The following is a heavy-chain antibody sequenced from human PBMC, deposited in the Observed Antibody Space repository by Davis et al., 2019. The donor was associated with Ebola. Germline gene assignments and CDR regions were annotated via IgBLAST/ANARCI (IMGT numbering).Heavy chain of an antibody. D-gene: IGHD3-22*01. Sequence: GESLKISCAASGFTFSSHAMSWVRQALGKGLEWVSGISSSGGSTYYADSVKGRFTISRDNSKNTLYLQMNSLRAEDTAVYYCARVRWTSGYYFDYWGQGTLVTVSS. J-gene: IGHJ4*02. V-gene: IGHV3-23*01. CDR2: ISSSGGST. CDR3: ARVRWTSGYYFDY. CDR1: GFTFSSHA.